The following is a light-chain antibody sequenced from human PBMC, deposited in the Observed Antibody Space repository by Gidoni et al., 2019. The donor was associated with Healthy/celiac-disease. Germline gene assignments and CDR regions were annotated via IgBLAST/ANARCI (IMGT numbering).Light chain of an antibody. J-gene: IGLJ2*01. CDR1: SGHSSYA. Sequence: QLVLTQSPSASASLGAPVKLTCTLGSGHSSYAIAWHQQQPEKGPRYLMKLNSDGSHSKGDGIPDRFSGSSSGAERYLTISSLQSEDEADYYCQTWGTGIQVFGGGTKLTVL. V-gene: IGLV4-69*01. CDR3: QTWGTGIQV. CDR2: LNSDGSH.